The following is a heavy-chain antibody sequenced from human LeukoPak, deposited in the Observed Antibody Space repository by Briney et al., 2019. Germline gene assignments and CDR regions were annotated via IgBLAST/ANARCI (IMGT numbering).Heavy chain of an antibody. Sequence: PGGSLRLSCAASGFTFSSYGMHWVRQAPGKGLEWVAVISYDGSNKYYADSVKGRFTISRDNSKNTLYLQMNSLRAEDTAAYYCAKARLSTIFGVVIISYYYGMDVWGQGTTVTVSS. CDR2: ISYDGSNK. CDR1: GFTFSSYG. J-gene: IGHJ6*02. CDR3: AKARLSTIFGVVIISYYYGMDV. D-gene: IGHD3-3*01. V-gene: IGHV3-30*18.